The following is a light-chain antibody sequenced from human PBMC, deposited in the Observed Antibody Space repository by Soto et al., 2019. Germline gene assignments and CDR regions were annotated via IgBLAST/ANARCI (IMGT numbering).Light chain of an antibody. CDR1: QSVSSY. J-gene: IGKJ1*01. Sequence: EIVLTQSPGTLSLSPGERATLSCRASQSVSSYLAWYQQKPGQAPRLLIYGASNRATGIPDRFTGSGSGTDFTLTISRLEPEDFAVYYCQQYDGSPRTFGQGTKVDIK. CDR3: QQYDGSPRT. CDR2: GAS. V-gene: IGKV3-20*01.